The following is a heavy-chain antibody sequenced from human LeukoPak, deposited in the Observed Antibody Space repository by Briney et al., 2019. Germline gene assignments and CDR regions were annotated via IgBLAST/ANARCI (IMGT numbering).Heavy chain of an antibody. CDR2: INPNSGGT. V-gene: IGHV1-2*02. D-gene: IGHD3-3*01. CDR1: GYTFTGYY. Sequence: ASVKVSCKASGYTFTGYYMHWVRQAPGQGLEWMGWINPNSGGTNYAQKFQGRATMTRDTSISTAYMELSRLRSDDTAVYYCARDKARYDSWSAYWDHHYAMEVWGQGTTVTVSS. CDR3: ARDKARYDSWSAYWDHHYAMEV. J-gene: IGHJ6*02.